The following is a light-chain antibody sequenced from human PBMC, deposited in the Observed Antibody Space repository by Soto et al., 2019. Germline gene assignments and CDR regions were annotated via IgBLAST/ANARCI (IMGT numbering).Light chain of an antibody. J-gene: IGLJ3*02. CDR1: ISDVGGYDY. Sequence: QSALTQPASVSGSPGQSITISCIGTISDVGGYDYVSWYQQHPGKAPKVIIYEVSHRPSGVSYRFSGSKSGNTASLTISGLKAEDEADYYCSSYTDSSGRVFGGGTKVTVL. V-gene: IGLV2-14*01. CDR3: SSYTDSSGRV. CDR2: EVS.